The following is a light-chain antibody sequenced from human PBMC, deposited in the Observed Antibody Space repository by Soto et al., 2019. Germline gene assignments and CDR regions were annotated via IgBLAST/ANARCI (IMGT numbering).Light chain of an antibody. CDR3: SSYTTTTRL. J-gene: IGLJ3*02. Sequence: QSVLTQPASVSGSHGQSITISCTGTSSDIGSNNYVSWFQQRPGKAPTLIIYEVSNRPSGVSTHFSGSKSGNTASLTISGLLPEDEAEYYCSSYTTTTRLFGGGTKLTVL. CDR1: SSDIGSNNY. V-gene: IGLV2-14*01. CDR2: EVS.